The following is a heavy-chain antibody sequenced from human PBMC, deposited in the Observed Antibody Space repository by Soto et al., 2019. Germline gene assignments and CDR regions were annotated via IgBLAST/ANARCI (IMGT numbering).Heavy chain of an antibody. V-gene: IGHV4-31*03. CDR3: ARGGRRSPGMDV. Sequence: QVQLQESGPGLVKPSQTLSLTCTVSGGSISSGGYYWSWIRQHPGKGLEWIGYIYYSGSTYYNPSPXSXLTISVDTSKNQFSLKLSSVTAADTAVYYCARGGRRSPGMDVWGQGTTVTVSS. CDR2: IYYSGST. J-gene: IGHJ6*02. CDR1: GGSISSGGYY.